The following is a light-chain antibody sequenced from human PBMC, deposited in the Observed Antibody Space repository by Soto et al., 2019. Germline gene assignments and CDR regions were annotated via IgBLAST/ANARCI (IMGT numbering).Light chain of an antibody. CDR3: QQRGSWPQLS. V-gene: IGKV3-11*01. CDR2: NAS. J-gene: IGKJ4*01. CDR1: QSIATY. Sequence: EIAVTQSPVTLSLTAGERATLSCVASQSIATYLAWYQQKPGQAPRLLIYNASRRATGVPARFISSGSGTDFTLTITSLEPEDFGVYCCQQRGSWPQLSFGGGTRVDI.